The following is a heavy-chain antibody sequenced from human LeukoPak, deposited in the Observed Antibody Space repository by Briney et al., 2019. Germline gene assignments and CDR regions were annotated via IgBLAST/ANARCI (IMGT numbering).Heavy chain of an antibody. CDR3: ARAILSDPKYYGMDV. D-gene: IGHD3-9*01. J-gene: IGHJ6*02. V-gene: IGHV3-20*04. CDR2: INWNADST. CDR1: GFKFNDYG. Sequence: GGSLRLSCAASGFKFNDYGMSWARQAPGKGLEWVSGINWNADSTGYADSVKGRFTISKDNAKNSLFLQMNSLRAEDTAMYYCARAILSDPKYYGMDVWGQGTTVTVSS.